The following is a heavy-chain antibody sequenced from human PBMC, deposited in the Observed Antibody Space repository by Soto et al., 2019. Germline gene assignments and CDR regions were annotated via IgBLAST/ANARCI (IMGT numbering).Heavy chain of an antibody. CDR2: INWDGNRT. D-gene: IGHD3-10*01. V-gene: IGHV3-43*01. Sequence: PWGSLRRSCTASGFTFDDYAMNWVRQAPGKGLEWVSLINWDGNRTLYADSVKGRFTIYRDNNRNSLYLHMNSLTIEDTALYYCANEGDSSPKDFHHWGQGTLVTVSS. CDR3: ANEGDSSPKDFHH. J-gene: IGHJ1*01. CDR1: GFTFDDYA.